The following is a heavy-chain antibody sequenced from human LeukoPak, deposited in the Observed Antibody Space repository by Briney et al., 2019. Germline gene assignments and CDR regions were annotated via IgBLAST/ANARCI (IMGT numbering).Heavy chain of an antibody. J-gene: IGHJ4*02. V-gene: IGHV3-33*06. CDR2: VWYDGSNK. Sequence: PGGSLRLSCAASGFAFSRSGMHWVRQAPGKGLEWVAVVWYDGSNKHYADSVKGRFTISRDNSNNTLYLQMNSLRAEDTAVYYCANSRNVSPRDYWGQGTLVTVSS. CDR1: GFAFSRSG. D-gene: IGHD1-1*01. CDR3: ANSRNVSPRDY.